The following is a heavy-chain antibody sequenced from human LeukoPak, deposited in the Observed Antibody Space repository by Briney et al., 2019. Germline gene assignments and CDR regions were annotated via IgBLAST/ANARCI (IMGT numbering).Heavy chain of an antibody. CDR1: GFTLSNSE. CDR2: IAVDGTK. J-gene: IGHJ4*02. CDR3: ASSLSLWANYRCH. Sequence: PGGSLRLSCAASGFTLSNSEMNWARQVPGKGLEWVSFIAVDGTKYYPDSVKGRFTISRDSAKNSLFLQMNSLRAEDTAVYYCASSLSLWANYRCHWGRGTLVTVSS. D-gene: IGHD3-16*02. V-gene: IGHV3-48*03.